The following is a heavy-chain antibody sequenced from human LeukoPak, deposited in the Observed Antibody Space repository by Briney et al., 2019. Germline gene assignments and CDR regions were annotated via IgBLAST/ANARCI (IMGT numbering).Heavy chain of an antibody. Sequence: GGSLRLSCAASRFTFSDYYMDWVRQAPGKGLEWVGLSRTKGDGHSTEYAASVKGRFSISRDESKNSVYLQMNSLKAEDTAVYFCAREYFYGMDVWGQGTTVTVPS. J-gene: IGHJ6*02. V-gene: IGHV3-72*01. CDR2: SRTKGDGHST. CDR3: AREYFYGMDV. CDR1: RFTFSDYY.